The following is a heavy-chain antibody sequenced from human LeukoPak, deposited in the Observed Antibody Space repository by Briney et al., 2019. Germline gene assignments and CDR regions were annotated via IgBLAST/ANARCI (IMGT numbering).Heavy chain of an antibody. CDR3: ASFYGDRGNYYYGMDV. V-gene: IGHV4-34*01. Sequence: SETLSLTCAVYGGSFSGYYWSWIRQPPGKGLEWIGEINHSGSTNYNPSLKSRVTISVDTSKNQFSLKLSSVTAADTAVYYCASFYGDRGNYYYGMDVWGQGTTVTVSS. CDR2: INHSGST. J-gene: IGHJ6*02. CDR1: GGSFSGYY. D-gene: IGHD4-17*01.